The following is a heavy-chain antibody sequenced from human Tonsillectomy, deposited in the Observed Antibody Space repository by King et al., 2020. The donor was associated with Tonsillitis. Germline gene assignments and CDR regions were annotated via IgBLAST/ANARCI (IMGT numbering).Heavy chain of an antibody. CDR3: VRGEWSSGRGWFDP. V-gene: IGHV6-1*01. CDR2: TYYRSKGDN. Sequence: VQLQQSGPGLVKPSQTLSLSCSISGDSVSNNSAAWKWIRQSPSRGLEGLGRTYYRSKGDNDYSVSVSGRTTINPDTSKNHFSLQLNSVTPEDTAIYYCVRGEWSSGRGWFDPWGPGTLVTVSS. D-gene: IGHD6-19*01. J-gene: IGHJ5*02. CDR1: GDSVSNNSAA.